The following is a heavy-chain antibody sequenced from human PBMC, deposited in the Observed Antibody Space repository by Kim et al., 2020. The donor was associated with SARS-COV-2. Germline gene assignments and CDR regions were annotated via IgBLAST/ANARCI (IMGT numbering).Heavy chain of an antibody. D-gene: IGHD2-15*01. V-gene: IGHV1-18*01. Sequence: NKNDAQKLQGRVTRTTDTSTSTAYLELRSLGSDDTAVYYCAREDIAGFDPWGQGTLVTVSS. CDR2: NK. CDR3: AREDIAGFDP. J-gene: IGHJ5*02.